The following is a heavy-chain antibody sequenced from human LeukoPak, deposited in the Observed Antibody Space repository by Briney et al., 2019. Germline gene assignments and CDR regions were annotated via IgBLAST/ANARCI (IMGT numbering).Heavy chain of an antibody. CDR3: ARHYMAAAGIDY. D-gene: IGHD6-13*01. Sequence: SETLSLTCTVSGGSISSYYWSWIRQPPGKGLEWIGYIYYSGSTNYNPSLKSRVTISVDTSKNQFSLKLSSVTAADTAVYYCARHYMAAAGIDYWGQGTLVTVSS. J-gene: IGHJ4*02. V-gene: IGHV4-59*01. CDR1: GGSISSYY. CDR2: IYYSGST.